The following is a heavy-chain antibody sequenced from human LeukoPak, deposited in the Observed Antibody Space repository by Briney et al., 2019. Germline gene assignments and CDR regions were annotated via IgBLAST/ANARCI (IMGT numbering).Heavy chain of an antibody. CDR2: IYYSEST. CDR3: ARLRRSGTYKGSLDY. J-gene: IGHJ4*02. CDR1: GGSINSTSYY. V-gene: IGHV4-39*01. D-gene: IGHD3-10*01. Sequence: SETLSLTCSVSGGSINSTSYYWGWIRQPPGKGLEYIGTIYYSESTYYNPSLKSRVTISVDTSKDQFSLRLSSVTATDTAVYYCARLRRSGTYKGSLDYWGQGTLVTVSA.